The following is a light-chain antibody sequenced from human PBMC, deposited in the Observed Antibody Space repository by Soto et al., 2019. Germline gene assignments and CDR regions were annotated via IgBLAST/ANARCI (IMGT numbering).Light chain of an antibody. V-gene: IGKV3-11*01. CDR3: QQRVNWPPT. CDR2: DAS. Sequence: ETVVTQAPASLSLSPGDRATLPCTAGQSVSDYVDGYQQKPGQSPRLLFLDASSRATGVPARFSAGGSGTDVTLIISSLEPEDFAVYYCQQRVNWPPTFGGGAKVDI. CDR1: QSVSDY. J-gene: IGKJ4*01.